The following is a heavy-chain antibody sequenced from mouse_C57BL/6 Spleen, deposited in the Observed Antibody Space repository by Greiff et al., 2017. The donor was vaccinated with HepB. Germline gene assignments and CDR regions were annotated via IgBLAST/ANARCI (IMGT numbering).Heavy chain of an antibody. CDR1: GYTFTSYW. Sequence: VQLQQPGAELVMPGASVKLSCKASGYTFTSYWMHWVKQRPGQGLEWIGEIDPSDSYTNYNQKFKGKSTLTVDKSSSTAYMQLSSLTSEDSAVYYCARSTMVTTGYFDVWGTGTTVTVSS. CDR3: ARSTMVTTGYFDV. CDR2: IDPSDSYT. J-gene: IGHJ1*03. V-gene: IGHV1-69*01. D-gene: IGHD2-2*01.